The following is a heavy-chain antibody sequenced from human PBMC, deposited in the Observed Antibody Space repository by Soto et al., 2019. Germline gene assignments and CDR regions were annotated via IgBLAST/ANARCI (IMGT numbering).Heavy chain of an antibody. D-gene: IGHD6-6*01. V-gene: IGHV1-69*06. J-gene: IGHJ5*02. CDR3: AREPGSSSSGLWGFDP. CDR2: IIPIFGTA. Sequence: ASVRVSCKASGVTFSSYAISWVRQAPGQGLEWMGGIIPIFGTANYAQKFQGRVTITADKSTSTAYMELSSLRSEDTAVHYCAREPGSSSSGLWGFDPWGQGTLVTVSS. CDR1: GVTFSSYA.